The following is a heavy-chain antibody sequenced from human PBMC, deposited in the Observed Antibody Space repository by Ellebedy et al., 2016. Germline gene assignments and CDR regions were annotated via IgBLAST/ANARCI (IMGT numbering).Heavy chain of an antibody. D-gene: IGHD7-27*01. CDR3: AKGGAGDHGY. CDR1: GFTFSASA. J-gene: IGHJ4*02. Sequence: GESLKISCAASGFTFSASAMAWVRQAPGRGLEWVSAIGESGAEDWTPYADSVKGRFTISRDNSKNTLYLQMNSVRVEDTAIYYCAKGGAGDHGYWGQGTLVTVSS. CDR2: IGESGAEDWT. V-gene: IGHV3-23*01.